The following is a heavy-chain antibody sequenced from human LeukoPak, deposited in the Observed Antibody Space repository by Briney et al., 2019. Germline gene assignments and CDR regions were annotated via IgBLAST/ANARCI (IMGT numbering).Heavy chain of an antibody. CDR3: AREGGFCFGETCRYFDY. V-gene: IGHV3-33*01. CDR2: IWYDDGSNK. D-gene: IGHD2-15*01. J-gene: IGHJ4*02. CDR1: GFTFSSYA. Sequence: GGSLRLSCATSGFTFSSYAMHWVRQAPGKGLEWVAVIWYDDGSNKYYADSVKGRFTISRDNSKNTVYLQMSSLRADDTAVYYCAREGGFCFGETCRYFDYWGQGTLVTVSS.